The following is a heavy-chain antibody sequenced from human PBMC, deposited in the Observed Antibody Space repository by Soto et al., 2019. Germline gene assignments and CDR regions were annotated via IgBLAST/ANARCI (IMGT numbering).Heavy chain of an antibody. CDR2: IIPIFGTA. D-gene: IGHD5-12*01. Sequence: QVQLVQSGAEVKKPGFSVKVSCKASGGTFSSYAISWVRQAPGQGLEWMGGIIPIFGTANYAQKFQGRVTITADESTSTAYMELSSLRSEDTAVYYCARDRREMATMYYFDYWGQGTLVTVSS. J-gene: IGHJ4*02. CDR1: GGTFSSYA. V-gene: IGHV1-69*01. CDR3: ARDRREMATMYYFDY.